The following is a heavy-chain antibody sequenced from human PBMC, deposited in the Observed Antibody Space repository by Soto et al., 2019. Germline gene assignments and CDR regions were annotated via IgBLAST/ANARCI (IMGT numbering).Heavy chain of an antibody. V-gene: IGHV3-30*18. CDR3: AKDRDCTNGVCYPELDY. CDR2: ISYDGSNK. Sequence: PGGSLRLSCAASGFTFSNYAMNWVRQAPGKGLEWVAVISYDGSNKYYADSVKGRFTISRDNSKNTLYLQMNSLRAEDTAVYYCAKDRDCTNGVCYPELDYWGQGTLVTVSS. J-gene: IGHJ4*02. CDR1: GFTFSNYA. D-gene: IGHD2-8*01.